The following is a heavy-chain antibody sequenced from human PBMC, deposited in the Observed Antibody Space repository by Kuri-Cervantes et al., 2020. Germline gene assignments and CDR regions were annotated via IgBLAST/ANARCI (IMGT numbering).Heavy chain of an antibody. D-gene: IGHD6-19*01. CDR3: ARGQKGEQWLPDNYYFDY. V-gene: IGHV1-2*02. CDR2: INPNSGGT. J-gene: IGHJ4*02. Sequence: ASVKVSCKTSGYTFSNYGISWVRQAPGQGLEWMGWINPNSGGTNYAQKFQGRVTMTRDTSISTAYMELSRLRSDDTAVYYCARGQKGEQWLPDNYYFDYWGQGTLVTVSS. CDR1: GYTFSNYG.